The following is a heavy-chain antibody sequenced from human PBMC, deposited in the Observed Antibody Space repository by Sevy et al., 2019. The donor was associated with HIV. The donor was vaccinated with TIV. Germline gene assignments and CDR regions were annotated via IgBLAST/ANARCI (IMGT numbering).Heavy chain of an antibody. CDR3: ARDSGYTGYD. J-gene: IGHJ4*02. CDR2: ISRSSTYI. V-gene: IGHV3-21*01. Sequence: GGSLRLSCAASGFTFSTFAMSWVRQAPGKGLEWVSSISRSSTYIYYTDSVKGRFTLSRDNARNSLYLQMNSLRVDDTAVYYCARDSGYTGYDWGQGTLVTVSS. CDR1: GFTFSTFA. D-gene: IGHD5-12*01.